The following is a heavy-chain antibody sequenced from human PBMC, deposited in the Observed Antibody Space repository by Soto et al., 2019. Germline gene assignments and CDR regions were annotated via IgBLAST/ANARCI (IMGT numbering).Heavy chain of an antibody. V-gene: IGHV3-33*01. D-gene: IGHD6-19*01. J-gene: IGHJ4*02. CDR3: ARSGEMWLVPDY. CDR2: MWNDGSDE. CDR1: GFTFSSYG. Sequence: QVQLVESGGGVVQPGRSLRLSCAASGFTFSSYGMHWVRQAPGKGLEWVAVMWNDGSDEFYADSVKGRITISRDNSKSTLYLQMNSLRAEDTAVYYCARSGEMWLVPDYWGQGTLVTVSS.